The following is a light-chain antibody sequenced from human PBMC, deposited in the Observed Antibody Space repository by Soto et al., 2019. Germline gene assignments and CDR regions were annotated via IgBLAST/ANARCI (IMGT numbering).Light chain of an antibody. CDR2: AAS. CDR1: RSITSY. Sequence: DIQMTQSPSSLSSSVGDRVTLTCRASRSITSYLNWYQQKPGKAPNLLIYAASSLQSGVPSRFSGSGSGTNFTLTISSLQPEVSATYYLQQSYSTPYTFGQGTKLQIK. J-gene: IGKJ2*01. CDR3: QQSYSTPYT. V-gene: IGKV1-39*01.